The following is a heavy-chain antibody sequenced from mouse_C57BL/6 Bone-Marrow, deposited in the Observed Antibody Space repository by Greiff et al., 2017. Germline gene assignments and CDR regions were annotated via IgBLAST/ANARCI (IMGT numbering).Heavy chain of an antibody. CDR1: GYTFTDYE. V-gene: IGHV1-15*01. D-gene: IGHD3-2*02. J-gene: IGHJ4*01. CDR3: ARNSSGYDYAMDY. CDR2: IDPETGGT. Sequence: QVQLKESGAELVRPGASVTLSCKASGYTFTDYEMHWVQQTPVHGLEWIGAIDPETGGTAYTQKFKGKAILTADKTSSTAYLQLSSLTSEDSSVYYCARNSSGYDYAMDYWGQGTSVTVSS.